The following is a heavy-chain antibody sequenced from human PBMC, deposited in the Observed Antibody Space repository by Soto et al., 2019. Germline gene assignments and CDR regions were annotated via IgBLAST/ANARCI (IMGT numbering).Heavy chain of an antibody. Sequence: GGSLRLSCAASGFTFSSYSMNWVRQAPGKGLEWVSYISSSSSTIYYADSVKGRFTISRDNAKNSLYLQMNSLRDEDTAVYYCARGDIGGDGYNQDYFDYWGQGTLVTVSS. V-gene: IGHV3-48*02. CDR2: ISSSSSTI. J-gene: IGHJ4*02. CDR3: ARGDIGGDGYNQDYFDY. CDR1: GFTFSSYS. D-gene: IGHD5-12*01.